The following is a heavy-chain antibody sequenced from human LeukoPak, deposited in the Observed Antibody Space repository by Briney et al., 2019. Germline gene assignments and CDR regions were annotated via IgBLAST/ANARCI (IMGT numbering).Heavy chain of an antibody. Sequence: EASVKVSCKASGYTFTSYGISWVRQAPGQGLEWMGWISAYNGNTNYAQKLQGRVTMTTDTSTSTAYMELRSLRSDDTAVYYCARDASGWSRGVFNWFDPWGQGTLVTVSS. D-gene: IGHD6-19*01. V-gene: IGHV1-18*01. CDR2: ISAYNGNT. CDR3: ARDASGWSRGVFNWFDP. CDR1: GYTFTSYG. J-gene: IGHJ5*02.